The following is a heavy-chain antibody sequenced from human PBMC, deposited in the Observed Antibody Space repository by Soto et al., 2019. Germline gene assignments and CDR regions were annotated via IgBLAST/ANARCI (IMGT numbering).Heavy chain of an antibody. CDR3: ARSLSTSPDY. CDR1: GFTFSGYW. Sequence: GGSLRLSCAASGFTFSGYWMHWVRQAPGKGLVWVSRINGDGSYTGYADSVKGRFTISRDNAKNTLYLQMNILRAEDTAVYFCARSLSTSPDYWGQGTLVTVSS. J-gene: IGHJ4*02. D-gene: IGHD2-2*01. CDR2: INGDGSYT. V-gene: IGHV3-74*01.